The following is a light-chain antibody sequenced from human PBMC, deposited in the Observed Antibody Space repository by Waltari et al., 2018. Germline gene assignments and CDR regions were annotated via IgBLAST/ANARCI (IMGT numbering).Light chain of an antibody. V-gene: IGKV4-1*01. CDR1: RSIFFSSSGKTY. Sequence: DIVMTQSPHSLAVSLGERATINRTSSRSIFFSSSGKTYLAWYQQKPGQSPKLVIYWASTRESGVPDRFSGSGSGTDFTLTISSLQAEDVAVYYCQQYYSNPRTFGQGTKVEIK. CDR2: WAS. CDR3: QQYYSNPRT. J-gene: IGKJ1*01.